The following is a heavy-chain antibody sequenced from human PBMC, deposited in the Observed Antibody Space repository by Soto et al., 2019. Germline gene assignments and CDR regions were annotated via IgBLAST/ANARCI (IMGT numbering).Heavy chain of an antibody. CDR2: ISAHNGNT. CDR3: ARGMYGDY. CDR1: GYAFTTYG. D-gene: IGHD2-8*01. J-gene: IGHJ4*02. Sequence: QVHLVQSGAEVKKPGASVKVSCKGSGYAFTTYGITWARQAPGQGLEWMGWISAHNGNTNYAQKLQGRVTVTRDTSTSTAYMELRSLRSDDTAVYYCARGMYGDYWGQGALVTVSS. V-gene: IGHV1-18*01.